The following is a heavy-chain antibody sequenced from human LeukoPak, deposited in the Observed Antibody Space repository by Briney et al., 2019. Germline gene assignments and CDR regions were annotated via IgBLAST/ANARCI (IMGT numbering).Heavy chain of an antibody. CDR2: ISSSGGIT. J-gene: IGHJ4*02. CDR1: AFTFSNYA. V-gene: IGHV3-23*01. Sequence: GGSLRLSCTGSAFTFSNYAMNWVRQAPGKGLEWVSTISSSGGITYYADSVKGRFTISRDDSKNTVYLQMNSLRAENTAVYYCASGTVTYFDYWGQGTLVTVSS. CDR3: ASGTVTYFDY. D-gene: IGHD4-11*01.